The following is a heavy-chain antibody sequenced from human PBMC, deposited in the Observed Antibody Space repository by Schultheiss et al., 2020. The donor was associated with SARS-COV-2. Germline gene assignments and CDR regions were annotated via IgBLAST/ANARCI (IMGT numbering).Heavy chain of an antibody. CDR2: INPNSGGT. V-gene: IGHV1-2*02. CDR1: GYTFTGYY. CDR3: ARFRWPYYYDSSGYPSQPIYYYYGMDV. J-gene: IGHJ6*02. D-gene: IGHD3-22*01. Sequence: GESLKISCKASGYTFTGYYMHWVRQAPGQGLEWMGWINPNSGGTNYAQKLQGRVTMTTDTSTSTAYMELRSLRSDDTAVYYCARFRWPYYYDSSGYPSQPIYYYYGMDVWGQGTTVTVSS.